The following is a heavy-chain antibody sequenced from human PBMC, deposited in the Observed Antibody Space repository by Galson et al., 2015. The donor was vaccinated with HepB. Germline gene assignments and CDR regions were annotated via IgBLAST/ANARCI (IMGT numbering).Heavy chain of an antibody. CDR1: GGTFSSYA. CDR2: IIPIFGTA. J-gene: IGHJ6*04. Sequence: SVKVSCKASGGTFSSYAISWVRQAPGQGLEWMGGIIPIFGTANYAQKFQGRVTITADESTSTAYMELSSLRSEDTAVYYCARERGSSGWYPTLDGIDVWGKGTTVTVSS. V-gene: IGHV1-69*13. CDR3: ARERGSSGWYPTLDGIDV. D-gene: IGHD6-19*01.